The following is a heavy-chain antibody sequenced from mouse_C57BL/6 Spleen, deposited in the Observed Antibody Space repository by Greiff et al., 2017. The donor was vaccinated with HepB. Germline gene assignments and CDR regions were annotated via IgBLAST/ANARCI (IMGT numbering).Heavy chain of an antibody. V-gene: IGHV1-64*01. CDR3: ARTELPPYYFDY. J-gene: IGHJ2*01. CDR2: IHPNSGST. CDR1: GYTFTSYW. Sequence: QVQLQQSGAELVKPGASVKLSCKASGYTFTSYWMHWVKQRPGQGLEWIGMIHPNSGSTNYNEKFKSKATLTVDKSSSTAYMQLSSLTSEDSAVYYCARTELPPYYFDYWGQGTTLTVSS. D-gene: IGHD1-1*01.